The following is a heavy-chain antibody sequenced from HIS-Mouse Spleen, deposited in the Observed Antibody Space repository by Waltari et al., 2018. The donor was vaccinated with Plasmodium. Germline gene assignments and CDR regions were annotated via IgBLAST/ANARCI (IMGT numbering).Heavy chain of an antibody. Sequence: QVQLQESGPGLVKPSETLSLTCTVSGGSISRYYWSWIRQPPGKGLEWIGYIDYSGSTNYNPSLKSRVTISVDTSKNQFSLKLSSVTAADTAVYYCARHRYSSSWYSYWGQGTLVTVSS. V-gene: IGHV4-59*08. D-gene: IGHD6-13*01. CDR2: IDYSGST. CDR3: ARHRYSSSWYSY. J-gene: IGHJ4*02. CDR1: GGSISRYY.